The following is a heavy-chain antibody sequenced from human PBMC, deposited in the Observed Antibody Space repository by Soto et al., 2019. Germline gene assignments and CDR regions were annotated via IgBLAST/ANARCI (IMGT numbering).Heavy chain of an antibody. Sequence: GGSLRLSCAASGFTFSSYSMNWVRQAPGKGLEWVSSISSTTNYIYYADSMKGRFTVSRDNAKNSVYLDMNSLKTEDTAVYYCTTRVYYSDTSGHPRDFDYWGQGTLVTVSS. CDR1: GFTFSSYS. J-gene: IGHJ4*02. CDR3: TTRVYYSDTSGHPRDFDY. CDR2: ISSTTNYI. V-gene: IGHV3-21*03. D-gene: IGHD3-22*01.